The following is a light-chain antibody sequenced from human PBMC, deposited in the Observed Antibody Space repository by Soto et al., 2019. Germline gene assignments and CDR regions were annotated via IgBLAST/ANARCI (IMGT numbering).Light chain of an antibody. CDR2: ATS. CDR1: QRVSNN. V-gene: IGKV3-15*01. CDR3: QQYDNWPPP. J-gene: IGKJ5*01. Sequence: EIVMTQSQATLSVSPGERATLSCRASQRVSNNLAWYQQRPGRSPRLLIYATSTRSTGIPARFSGSVSGTEFTLTISSLQSEDFAVYYCQQYDNWPPPFGQGTRLEIK.